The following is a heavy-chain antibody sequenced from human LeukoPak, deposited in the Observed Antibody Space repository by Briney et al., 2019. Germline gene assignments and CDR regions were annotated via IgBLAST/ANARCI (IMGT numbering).Heavy chain of an antibody. V-gene: IGHV3-23*01. CDR3: AKVSIFGVVFAYYFDY. Sequence: PGGSLRLSCAASGFTFSSYAMHWVRQAPGKGLEWVSAISGSGGSTYYADSVKGRFTISRDNSKNTLYLQMNSLRAEDTAVYYCAKVSIFGVVFAYYFDYWGQGTLVTVSS. CDR2: ISGSGGST. J-gene: IGHJ4*02. CDR1: GFTFSSYA. D-gene: IGHD3-3*01.